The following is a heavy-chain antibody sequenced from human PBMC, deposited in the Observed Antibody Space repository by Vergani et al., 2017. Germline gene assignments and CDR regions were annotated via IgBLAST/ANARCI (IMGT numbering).Heavy chain of an antibody. CDR1: GDTFSNYA. CDR2: MIPTFDSK. J-gene: IGHJ3*02. CDR3: ARDLRVTTVTYDAFDI. V-gene: IGHV1-69*13. D-gene: IGHD4-17*01. Sequence: QVQLLQSGAAVRKPGSSVTVSCKASGDTFSNYAITWVRQAPGQGLQWMGRMIPTFDSKNYAPRFQGRVTLTADASASTAYMELSSLRSEDTAVYYCARDLRVTTVTYDAFDIWGQGTMVTVSS.